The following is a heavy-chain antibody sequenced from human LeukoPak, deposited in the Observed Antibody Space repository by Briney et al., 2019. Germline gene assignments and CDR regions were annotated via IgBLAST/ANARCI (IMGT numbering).Heavy chain of an antibody. D-gene: IGHD5-18*01. J-gene: IGHJ4*02. Sequence: GASVKVSCKASGYTFTGYYMHWVRQAPGQGLEWMGWINPNSGGTNYAQKFQGRVTMTRDTSISTAYMELSRLRSDDTAVYYCARAGYSYGYYSDYWGQGTLVTVSS. CDR2: INPNSGGT. CDR1: GYTFTGYY. CDR3: ARAGYSYGYYSDY. V-gene: IGHV1-2*02.